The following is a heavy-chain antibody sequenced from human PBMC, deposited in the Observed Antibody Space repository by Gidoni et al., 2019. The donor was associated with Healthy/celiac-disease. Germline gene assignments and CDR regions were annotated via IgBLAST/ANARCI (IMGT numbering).Heavy chain of an antibody. Sequence: QVQLVQSGAEVKKPGASVKVSCKASGYTFTGYYMHWVRQAPGQGLEWMGWINPNSGGTNYAQKFQGRVTMTRDTSISTAYMELSRLRSDDTAVYYCARVEDIVVVPAAYDYWGQGTLVTVSS. CDR1: GYTFTGYY. J-gene: IGHJ4*02. V-gene: IGHV1-2*02. CDR2: INPNSGGT. CDR3: ARVEDIVVVPAAYDY. D-gene: IGHD2-2*01.